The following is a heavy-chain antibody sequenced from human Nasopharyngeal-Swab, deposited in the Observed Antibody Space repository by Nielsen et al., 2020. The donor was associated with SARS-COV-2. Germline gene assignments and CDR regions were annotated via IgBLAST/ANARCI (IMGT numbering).Heavy chain of an antibody. Sequence: SETLSLTCAVSGGSISSNNWWSWVRQPPGKGLEWIGEIYHSGSANYNPSLKSRVTISLDKSKNQFSLKLSSVTAADAAVYYCARGVTGFLEWLASHYFDYWGQGTLVTVSS. CDR2: IYHSGSA. V-gene: IGHV4-4*02. CDR3: ARGVTGFLEWLASHYFDY. CDR1: GGSISSNNW. J-gene: IGHJ4*02. D-gene: IGHD3-3*01.